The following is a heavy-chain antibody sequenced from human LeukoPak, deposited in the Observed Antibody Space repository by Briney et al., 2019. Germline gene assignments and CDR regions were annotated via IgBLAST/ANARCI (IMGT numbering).Heavy chain of an antibody. CDR1: GGSISSSGYY. Sequence: PSETLSLTCTVSGGSISSSGYYWGWIRQPPGKGLEWIGNMYYSGSTYYNPSLKSRVTISVDTSKKQFSLKLSSVTAADTAVYYCARWRPVRYYDSRVDAFDIWGQGTMVTVSS. V-gene: IGHV4-39*01. D-gene: IGHD3-22*01. CDR2: MYYSGST. CDR3: ARWRPVRYYDSRVDAFDI. J-gene: IGHJ3*02.